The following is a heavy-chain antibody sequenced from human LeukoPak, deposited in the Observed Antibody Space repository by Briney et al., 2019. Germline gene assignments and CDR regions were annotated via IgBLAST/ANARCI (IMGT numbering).Heavy chain of an antibody. CDR1: GYTFTNSN. J-gene: IGHJ4*02. CDR2: MNPNSGNT. D-gene: IGHD6-13*01. CDR3: ARGLRREQQLLRAFDY. V-gene: IGHV1-8*01. Sequence: ASVRVSCKASGYTFTNSNINWVRQAPGQGLEWMGWMNPNSGNTGSAQKFQGRVTMTSNTTISTAYMELSSLRSEDTAVYYCARGLRREQQLLRAFDYWGQGTPVTVSS.